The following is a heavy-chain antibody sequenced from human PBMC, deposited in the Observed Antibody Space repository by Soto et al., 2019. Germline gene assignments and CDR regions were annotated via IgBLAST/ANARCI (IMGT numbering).Heavy chain of an antibody. CDR3: AREVGFCRGYFDY. D-gene: IGHD1-26*01. V-gene: IGHV3-21*01. J-gene: IGHJ4*02. CDR2: ISSSSSYI. Sequence: GGSLRLSCAASGFTFSSYSMNWVRQAPGKGLEWVSSISSSSSYIYYADSVKGRFTISRDNAKNSLYLQMNSLRAEDTAVYYCAREVGFCRGYFDYCGQGTLVTVSS. CDR1: GFTFSSYS.